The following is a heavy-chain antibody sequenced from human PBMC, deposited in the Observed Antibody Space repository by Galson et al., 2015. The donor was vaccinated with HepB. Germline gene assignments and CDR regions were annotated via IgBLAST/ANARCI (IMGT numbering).Heavy chain of an antibody. V-gene: IGHV1-3*01. CDR1: GYTFTSYA. Sequence: SVKVSCKASGYTFTSYAMHWVRQAPGQRLEWMGWINAGNGNTKYSQKFQGRVTITRDTSASTAYMELSSLRSEDTAVYYCARESGIVGTTVRESAYGHWGQGTLVTVSS. CDR3: ARESGIVGTTVRESAYGH. D-gene: IGHD1-26*01. CDR2: INAGNGNT. J-gene: IGHJ4*03.